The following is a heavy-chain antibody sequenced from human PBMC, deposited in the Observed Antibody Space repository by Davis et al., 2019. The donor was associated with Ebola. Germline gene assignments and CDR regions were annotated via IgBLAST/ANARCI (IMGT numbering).Heavy chain of an antibody. V-gene: IGHV3-23*01. CDR3: AKVGSYYDFWSGYSPLES. CDR1: GFTFSSYS. D-gene: IGHD3-3*01. Sequence: GESLKISCAASGFTFSSYSMNWVRQAPGKGLEWVSAISGSGGSTYYADSVKGRFTISRDNSKNTVYLQMNSLRAEDTAVYYCAKVGSYYDFWSGYSPLESWGQGTLVTVSS. CDR2: ISGSGGST. J-gene: IGHJ5*02.